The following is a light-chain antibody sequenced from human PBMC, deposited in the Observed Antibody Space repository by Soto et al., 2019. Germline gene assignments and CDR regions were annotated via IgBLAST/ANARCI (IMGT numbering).Light chain of an antibody. J-gene: IGKJ3*01. CDR2: GAS. Sequence: EIVMTQSPATLSVSPGERATLSCRASQSVSSNLAWYQQKPGQAPRLLIYGASTRATGIPARFSGSGSGTEFTLTISSLQSEDFAVYYCQQYNNWPFTFGPGDQSGYQT. CDR3: QQYNNWPFT. V-gene: IGKV3-15*01. CDR1: QSVSSN.